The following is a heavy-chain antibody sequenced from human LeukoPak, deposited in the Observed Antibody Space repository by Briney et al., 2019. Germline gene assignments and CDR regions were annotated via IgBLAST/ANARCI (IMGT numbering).Heavy chain of an antibody. J-gene: IGHJ4*02. V-gene: IGHV3-43*01. CDR1: GFTFDDYT. CDR2: ISWDGGST. Sequence: PGGSLRLSCAASGFTFDDYTMHWVRQAPGKGLEWVSLISWDGGSTYYADSVKGRFTISRDNSKNSLYLQMNSLRTEGTALYYCAKDAAMATITSYFDYWGQGTLVTVSS. CDR3: AKDAAMATITSYFDY. D-gene: IGHD5-12*01.